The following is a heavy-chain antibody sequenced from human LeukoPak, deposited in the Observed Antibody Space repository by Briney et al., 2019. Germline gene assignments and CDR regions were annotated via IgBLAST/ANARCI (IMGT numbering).Heavy chain of an antibody. V-gene: IGHV4-34*01. CDR2: INHSGST. D-gene: IGHD3-10*01. J-gene: IGHJ6*03. CDR1: GGSFSGYY. CDR3: ARLERGTSMVRGVIRNMDYYYYYMDV. Sequence: SETLSLTCAVYGGSFSGYYWSWIRQPPGKGLEWIGEINHSGSTNYNPSLKSRVTISVDTSKNQFSLKLSSVTAADTAVYYCARLERGTSMVRGVIRNMDYYYYYMDVWGKGTTVTISS.